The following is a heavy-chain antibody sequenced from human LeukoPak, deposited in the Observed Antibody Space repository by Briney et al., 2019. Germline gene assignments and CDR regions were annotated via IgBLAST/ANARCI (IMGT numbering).Heavy chain of an antibody. CDR1: GGSMSSYY. Sequence: SETLSLTCTVSGGSMSSYYWSWIRQPPGKGLEWIGYIYYSGRTNYNPSLKSRVTISVDTSKNQFSLNLTSVTAADTAVYYCARHHDILTGYPLDYWGQGTLVTVSS. CDR3: ARHHDILTGYPLDY. D-gene: IGHD3-9*01. J-gene: IGHJ4*02. CDR2: IYYSGRT. V-gene: IGHV4-59*08.